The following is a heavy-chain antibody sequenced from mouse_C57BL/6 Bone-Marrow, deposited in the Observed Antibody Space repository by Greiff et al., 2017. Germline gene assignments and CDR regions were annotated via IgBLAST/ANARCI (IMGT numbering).Heavy chain of an antibody. CDR1: GYTFTSYW. D-gene: IGHD3-2*02. CDR3: HSQLRLPFDY. Sequence: QVQLQQPGAELVKPGASVTLSCKASGYTFTSYWMHWVKQRPGQGLEWIGMIHPNSGSTNYNEKFKSKATLTVDQSYSTAYMQLSSLTSDDSAGYYCHSQLRLPFDYWGQGTTLTVSS. V-gene: IGHV1-64*01. J-gene: IGHJ2*01. CDR2: IHPNSGST.